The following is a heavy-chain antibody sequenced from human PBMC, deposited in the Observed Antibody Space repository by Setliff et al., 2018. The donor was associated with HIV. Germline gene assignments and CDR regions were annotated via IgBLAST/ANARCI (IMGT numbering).Heavy chain of an antibody. CDR1: GFIFRTYA. CDR2: IAASSSSET. J-gene: IGHJ3*02. CDR3: TTGLLHDGFDM. V-gene: IGHV3-11*06. Sequence: LRLSCAASGFIFRTYAMNWIRQAPGKGLGWVSYIAASSSSETDYAASVKGRFTVSRDHAKNSVYLQMTSLRDEDTAVYYCTTGLLHDGFDMWSPGTMVTVSS.